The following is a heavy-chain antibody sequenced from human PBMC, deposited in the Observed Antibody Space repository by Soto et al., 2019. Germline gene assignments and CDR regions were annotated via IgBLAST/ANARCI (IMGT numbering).Heavy chain of an antibody. Sequence: EVQLLESGGGLVQPGGSLRLSCAASGFTFSSYAMSWVRQAPGKGLEWVSAISGSGGSTYYADSVKGRFTISRDNSENTLYLQMNRLRAEDSAVYYCAKPPSSGTPQPFYMDLWGKGTPVTVSS. J-gene: IGHJ6*03. CDR3: AKPPSSGTPQPFYMDL. CDR1: GFTFSSYA. V-gene: IGHV3-23*01. D-gene: IGHD1-1*01. CDR2: ISGSGGST.